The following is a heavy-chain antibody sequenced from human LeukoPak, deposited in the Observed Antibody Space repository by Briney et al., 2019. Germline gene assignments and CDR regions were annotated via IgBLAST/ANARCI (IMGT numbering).Heavy chain of an antibody. D-gene: IGHD6-19*01. J-gene: IGHJ4*02. CDR3: ARVAAAVAVDY. CDR1: GYTFTGYY. Sequence: ASVKVSCKASGYTFTGYYMHWVRQAPGQGLEWMGWINPNSGGTNYAQKFQGRVTVTRDTSISTAYMELSRLRPDDTAVYYCARVAAAVAVDYWGQGTLVTVSS. CDR2: INPNSGGT. V-gene: IGHV1-2*02.